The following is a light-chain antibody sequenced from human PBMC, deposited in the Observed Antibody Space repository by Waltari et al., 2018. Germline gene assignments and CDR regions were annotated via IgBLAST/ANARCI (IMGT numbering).Light chain of an antibody. Sequence: EIVLTQSPGTLSLTPGERATPSCRASQSIGIYLAWYQQKSGQAPRLLISHASSRATGIPDRFSGSGSGTDFSLTISRLEPEDFAVYYCQNYERLPATFGQGTKVEIK. V-gene: IGKV3-20*01. CDR2: HAS. CDR1: QSIGIY. CDR3: QNYERLPAT. J-gene: IGKJ1*01.